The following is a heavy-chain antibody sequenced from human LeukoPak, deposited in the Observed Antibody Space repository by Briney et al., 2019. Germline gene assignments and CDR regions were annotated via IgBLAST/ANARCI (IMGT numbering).Heavy chain of an antibody. Sequence: ASVKVSCKASGYTFTSYYMHWVRQAPGQGLEWMGWINTNSGGTNYAQKLQGRVTMTRDTSISTAYMELSSLRSDDTAVCYFARGLKVVPGAIYCWGQGTLVTVSS. CDR2: INTNSGGT. V-gene: IGHV1-2*02. D-gene: IGHD2-2*01. CDR3: ARGLKVVPGAIYC. J-gene: IGHJ4*02. CDR1: GYTFTSYY.